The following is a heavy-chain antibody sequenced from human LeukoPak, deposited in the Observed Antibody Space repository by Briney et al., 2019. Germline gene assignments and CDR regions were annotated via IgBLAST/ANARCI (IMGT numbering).Heavy chain of an antibody. CDR3: AKDALALRYFDWLPRSYFGY. Sequence: PGGSLRLSCAASGFTFSSYGMHWVRQAPGKGLDWVAVIWYDGSNKYYADSVKGRFTISRDNSKNTLYLQMNSLRAEDTAVYYCAKDALALRYFDWLPRSYFGYWGQGTLVTVSS. CDR2: IWYDGSNK. J-gene: IGHJ4*02. CDR1: GFTFSSYG. V-gene: IGHV3-33*06. D-gene: IGHD3-9*01.